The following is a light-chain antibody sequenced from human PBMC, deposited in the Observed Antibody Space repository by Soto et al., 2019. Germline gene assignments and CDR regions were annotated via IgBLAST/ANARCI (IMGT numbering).Light chain of an antibody. V-gene: IGKV3-15*01. CDR2: AES. CDR3: QHYYNWPLT. CDR1: ESVNNK. Sequence: EIVMTQSPATLSLSPGDGATLSCRASESVNNKLAWYQKKTGQPPRLLIYAESTRANGIPDRLSGSGSGTELTLTISRLQSEDFALYFCQHYYNWPLTFGGGTKVDIK. J-gene: IGKJ4*01.